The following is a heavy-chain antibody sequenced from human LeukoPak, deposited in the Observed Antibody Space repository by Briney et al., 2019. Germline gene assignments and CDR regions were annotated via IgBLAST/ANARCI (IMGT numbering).Heavy chain of an antibody. J-gene: IGHJ4*02. V-gene: IGHV3-53*01. CDR3: AREGGPYRPLDY. CDR1: GFTVSSNY. CDR2: IYSGGIT. Sequence: GGSLRLSCAASGFTVSSNYMTWVRQAPGKGLEWVSVIYSGGITYYADSVKGRFTISRDNSKNTLYLQMNSLRAEDTAVYYCAREGGPYRPLDYSGQGTLVTVSS.